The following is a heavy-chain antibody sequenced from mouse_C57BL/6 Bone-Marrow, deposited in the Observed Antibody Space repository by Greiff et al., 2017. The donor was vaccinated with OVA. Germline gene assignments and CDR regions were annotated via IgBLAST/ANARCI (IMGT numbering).Heavy chain of an antibody. CDR1: GYTFTDYE. CDR2: IDPETGGT. Sequence: SGAELVRPGASVTLSCKASGYTFTDYEMHWVKQTPVHGLEWIGAIDPETGGTAYNQKFKGKAILTADKSSSTAYMELRSLTSEDSAVYYCTRSPFYYGSRGYWGQGTTLTVSS. V-gene: IGHV1-15*01. J-gene: IGHJ2*01. CDR3: TRSPFYYGSRGY. D-gene: IGHD1-1*01.